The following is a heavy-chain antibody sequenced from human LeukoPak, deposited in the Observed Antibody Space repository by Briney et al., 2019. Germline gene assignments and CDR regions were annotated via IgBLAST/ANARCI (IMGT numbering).Heavy chain of an antibody. CDR3: ARDGSEWLLSALFDY. J-gene: IGHJ4*02. D-gene: IGHD3-3*01. V-gene: IGHV3-9*01. CDR1: GFTFDDYA. CDR2: ISWNSGSI. Sequence: GGSLRLSCAASGFTFDDYAMHWVRQAPGKGLEWVSGISWNSGSIGYADSVKGRFTISRDNAKNSLYLQMNSLRAEDTAVYYCARDGSEWLLSALFDYWGQGTLVTVSS.